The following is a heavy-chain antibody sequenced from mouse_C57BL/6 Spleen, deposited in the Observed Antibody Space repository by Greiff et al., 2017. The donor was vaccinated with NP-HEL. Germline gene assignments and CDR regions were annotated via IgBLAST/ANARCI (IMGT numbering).Heavy chain of an antibody. CDR2: ISGGGGNT. J-gene: IGHJ2*01. V-gene: IGHV5-9*01. D-gene: IGHD4-1*01. CDR3: ARQDWYYFDY. CDR1: GFTFSSYT. Sequence: EVMLVESGGGLVKPGGSLKLSCAASGFTFSSYTMSWVRQTPEKRLEWVATISGGGGNTYYPDSVKGRFTISRDNAKNTLYLQMSSLRSEDTALYYCARQDWYYFDYWGQGTTLTVSS.